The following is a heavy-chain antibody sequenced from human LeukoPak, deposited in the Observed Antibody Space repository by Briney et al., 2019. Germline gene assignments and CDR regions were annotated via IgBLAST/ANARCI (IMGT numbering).Heavy chain of an antibody. D-gene: IGHD1-26*01. CDR3: AKDMSGSYYYYYYMDV. CDR1: GFTFSSYV. J-gene: IGHJ6*03. Sequence: PGGSLRLSCAVSGFTFSSYVMIWVRRAPGKGLECVSAITGSGGTTYYADSVKGRFTISRDNSKNTLYLQMNSLRAEDTAVYYCAKDMSGSYYYYYYMDVWGKGTTVTVSS. CDR2: ITGSGGTT. V-gene: IGHV3-23*01.